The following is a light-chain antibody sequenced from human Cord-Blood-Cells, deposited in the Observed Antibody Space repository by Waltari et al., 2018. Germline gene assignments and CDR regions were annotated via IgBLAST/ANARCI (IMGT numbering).Light chain of an antibody. CDR2: AAS. Sequence: DIQMTQSPSSLSASVGDRVTITCRASQSISSYLNWYQQKQGKAPKRLIYAASSLQSGVPSRFSGSGSGTDFTLTISSLQPEDFATYYCQQSYSTPLTFGGGTKVEIK. J-gene: IGKJ4*01. CDR3: QQSYSTPLT. CDR1: QSISSY. V-gene: IGKV1-39*01.